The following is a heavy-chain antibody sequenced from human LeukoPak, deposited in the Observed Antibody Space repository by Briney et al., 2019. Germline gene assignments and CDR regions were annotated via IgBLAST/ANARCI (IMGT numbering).Heavy chain of an antibody. J-gene: IGHJ3*02. CDR2: ISGGGVTT. Sequence: GGSLRLSCAASGFTFSSYAMSWVRQAPGKGLEWVSGISGGGVTTYYADSVKGRFTISRDNSKNTLYLQMNSLRAEDTAVYYCANDDIVVVPAAIGDGAFDIWGQGTMVTVSS. V-gene: IGHV3-23*01. CDR1: GFTFSSYA. D-gene: IGHD2-2*02. CDR3: ANDDIVVVPAAIGDGAFDI.